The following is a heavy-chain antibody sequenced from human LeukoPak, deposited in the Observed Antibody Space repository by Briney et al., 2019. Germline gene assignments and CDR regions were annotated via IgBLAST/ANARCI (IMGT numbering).Heavy chain of an antibody. CDR1: GYTFTSYG. V-gene: IGHV1-18*01. CDR2: ISAYNGNT. J-gene: IGHJ6*03. CDR3: ARSLGSGSYYYYYYMDV. Sequence: ASVKVSCKASGYTFTSYGISWVRQAPGQGLEWMGWISAYNGNTNYAQKLQGRVTMTTDTSTSTAYMELRSLRSDDTAVYYCARSLGSGSYYYYYYMDVWGKGTTVTVFS. D-gene: IGHD1-26*01.